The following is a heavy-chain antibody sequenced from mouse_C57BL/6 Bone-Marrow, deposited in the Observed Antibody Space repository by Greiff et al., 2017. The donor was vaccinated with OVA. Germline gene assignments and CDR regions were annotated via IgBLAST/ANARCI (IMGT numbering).Heavy chain of an antibody. CDR1: GYTFTSYW. D-gene: IGHD1-1*01. J-gene: IGHJ2*01. CDR2: IDPSDSYT. Sequence: QVQLQLSGAELVKPGASVKLSCKASGYTFTSYWMQWVKQRPGQGLEWIGEIDPSDSYTNYNQKFKGKATLTVDTSSSTASMQLSSLTSEDSAVYYCARGDYYGSSSYYFDYWGQGTTLTVSS. CDR3: ARGDYYGSSSYYFDY. V-gene: IGHV1-50*01.